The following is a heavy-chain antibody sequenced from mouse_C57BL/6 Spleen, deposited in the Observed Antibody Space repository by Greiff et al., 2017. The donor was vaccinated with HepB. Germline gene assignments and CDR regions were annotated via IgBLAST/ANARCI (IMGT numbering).Heavy chain of an antibody. J-gene: IGHJ4*01. D-gene: IGHD4-1*01. Sequence: EVNVVESGGGLVKPGGSLKLSCAASGFTFSSYAMSWVRQTPEKRLEWVATISDGGSYTYYPDNVKGRFTISRDNAKNNLYLQMSHLKSEDTAMYYCARVNDWDDYYAMDYWGQGTSVTVSS. CDR3: ARVNDWDDYYAMDY. V-gene: IGHV5-4*03. CDR1: GFTFSSYA. CDR2: ISDGGSYT.